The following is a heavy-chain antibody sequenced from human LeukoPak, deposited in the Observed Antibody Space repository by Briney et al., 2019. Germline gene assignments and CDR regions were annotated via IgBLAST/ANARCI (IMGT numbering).Heavy chain of an antibody. CDR2: ISSDSGTM. Sequence: GGSLRLSCAASGFSFSTSTMNWVRQAQGKGLEWVSSISSDSGTMYYAVSVRGRFTISRDNAKNSLYLQMNSLRAEDTAVYYCGRGDTVRAFDYWGQGTLVTVSS. V-gene: IGHV3-21*01. J-gene: IGHJ4*02. CDR1: GFSFSTST. D-gene: IGHD5-18*01. CDR3: GRGDTVRAFDY.